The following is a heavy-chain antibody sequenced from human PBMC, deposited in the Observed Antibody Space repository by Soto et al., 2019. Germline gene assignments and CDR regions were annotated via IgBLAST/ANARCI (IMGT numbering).Heavy chain of an antibody. CDR1: GGSFSGYY. J-gene: IGHJ4*02. CDR3: ARGPEMYYYDSSGYYVY. V-gene: IGHV4-34*01. Sequence: QVQLQQWGAGLLKPSETLSLTCAVYGGSFSGYYWSWIRQPPGKGLEWIGEINHSGSTNYNPSLKSRVPISVDTSKNQFSLKLSSVTAADTAVYYCARGPEMYYYDSSGYYVYWGQVTLVTVSS. CDR2: INHSGST. D-gene: IGHD3-22*01.